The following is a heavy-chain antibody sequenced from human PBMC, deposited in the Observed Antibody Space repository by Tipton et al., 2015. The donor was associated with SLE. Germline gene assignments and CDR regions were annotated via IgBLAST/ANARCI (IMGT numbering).Heavy chain of an antibody. CDR1: GESFSGFY. CDR2: VDHSGST. Sequence: GLVKPSETLSLMCAVYGESFSGFYWTWIRQPPGKVLEWIGEVDHSGSTNYNPSLKSRVTISIDTSKNHFSLNLTSVTTADTAVYYCARSRGYYPDSWGQGTLVTVSS. J-gene: IGHJ4*02. V-gene: IGHV4-34*01. CDR3: ARSRGYYPDS. D-gene: IGHD3-22*01.